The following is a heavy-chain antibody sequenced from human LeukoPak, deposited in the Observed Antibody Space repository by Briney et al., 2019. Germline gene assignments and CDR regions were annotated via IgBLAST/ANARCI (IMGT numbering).Heavy chain of an antibody. Sequence: GGSLRLSCAASGFTFSDHYMDWVRQAPGKGLEWVGRTRNKANSYTTGYAASVKGRFTISRDDSKNSLYLQMNSLKTEDTAVYYCARDHYGYDYWGQGTLVTVSS. CDR2: TRNKANSYTT. CDR1: GFTFSDHY. V-gene: IGHV3-72*01. CDR3: ARDHYGYDY. J-gene: IGHJ4*02. D-gene: IGHD3-16*01.